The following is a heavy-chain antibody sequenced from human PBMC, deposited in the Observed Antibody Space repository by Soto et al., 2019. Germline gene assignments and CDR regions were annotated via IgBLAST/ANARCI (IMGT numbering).Heavy chain of an antibody. Sequence: PSETLSLTCAVYGGSFSVYYWSLIRQPPGKGLEWIGEINHSGSTNYNPSLKSRVTISVDTSKNQFSLKLSSVTAADTAVYYCATLLRFLEWLGYGMDVWGQGTTVTVSS. CDR1: GGSFSVYY. CDR2: INHSGST. D-gene: IGHD3-3*01. V-gene: IGHV4-34*01. J-gene: IGHJ6*02. CDR3: ATLLRFLEWLGYGMDV.